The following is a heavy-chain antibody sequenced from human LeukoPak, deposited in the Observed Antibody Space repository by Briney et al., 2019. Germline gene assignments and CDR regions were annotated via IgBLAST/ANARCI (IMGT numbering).Heavy chain of an antibody. CDR1: GFTLSTYS. Sequence: GGSLRLSCAASGFTLSTYSMKWVRQAPGKGLEWVSSISSSSSYIYYADSVKGRFTISRDNAKNSLYLQMNSLRAEDTAVYYCARALWFGETFPAYWGQGTLVTVSS. D-gene: IGHD3-10*01. CDR3: ARALWFGETFPAY. J-gene: IGHJ4*02. V-gene: IGHV3-21*01. CDR2: ISSSSSYI.